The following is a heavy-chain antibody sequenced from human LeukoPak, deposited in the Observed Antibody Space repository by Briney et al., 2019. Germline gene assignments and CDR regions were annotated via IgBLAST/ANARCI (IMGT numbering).Heavy chain of an antibody. CDR1: GFTFDDYA. J-gene: IGHJ4*02. V-gene: IGHV3-9*03. D-gene: IGHD3-10*01. CDR2: ISWNSGSI. Sequence: PGRSLRLSCAASGFTFDDYAMHWVRQAPGKGLEWVSGISWNSGSIGYADSVKGRFTISRDNAKNSLYLQMYSLRAEDMALYYCAKAGITMVRGVIAQGYYFDYWGQGTLVTVSS. CDR3: AKAGITMVRGVIAQGYYFDY.